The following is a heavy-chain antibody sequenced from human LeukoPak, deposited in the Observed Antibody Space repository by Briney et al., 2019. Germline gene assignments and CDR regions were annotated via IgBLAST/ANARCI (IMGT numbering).Heavy chain of an antibody. CDR3: ARDAGIAAPLDY. D-gene: IGHD6-13*01. CDR1: GFNFDEYA. CDR2: IYRDSSVK. V-gene: IGHV3-48*04. Sequence: GGSLRLSCVASGFNFDEYAMNWVRQAPGKGLEWISCIYRDSSVKHYADSVKGRFTISRDNAKNSLYLQMNSLRAEDTAVYYCARDAGIAAPLDYWGQGTLVTVSS. J-gene: IGHJ4*02.